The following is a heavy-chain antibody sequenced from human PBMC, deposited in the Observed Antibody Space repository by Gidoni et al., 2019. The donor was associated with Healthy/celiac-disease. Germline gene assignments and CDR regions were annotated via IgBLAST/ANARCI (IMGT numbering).Heavy chain of an antibody. CDR2: INWNGGST. D-gene: IGHD3-10*01. CDR1: GFTFDDYG. J-gene: IGHJ4*02. V-gene: IGHV3-20*01. CDR3: ARDSRLYGSGTFDY. Sequence: EVQLVESGGGVVRPGGSLRLSCASSGFTFDDYGMSWVRQAPGKGLEWFSGINWNGGSTGYADSVKGRFTISRDNAKNSLYLQMNSLRAEDTALYHCARDSRLYGSGTFDYWGQGTLVTVSS.